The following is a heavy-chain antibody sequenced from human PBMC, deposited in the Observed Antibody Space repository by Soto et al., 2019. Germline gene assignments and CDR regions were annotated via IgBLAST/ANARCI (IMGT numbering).Heavy chain of an antibody. D-gene: IGHD2-15*01. Sequence: QVQLVQSGAEVKKPGASVKVSCKASGYTFTSFAMHWLRQAPGQRLEWMGWINAGNGNTKYSQNFQGRVTITRDTFATTAYMELSSLRAEDTALYYCARAVDAYHYFDYWGQGTLVTVSS. V-gene: IGHV1-3*01. J-gene: IGHJ4*02. CDR3: ARAVDAYHYFDY. CDR2: INAGNGNT. CDR1: GYTFTSFA.